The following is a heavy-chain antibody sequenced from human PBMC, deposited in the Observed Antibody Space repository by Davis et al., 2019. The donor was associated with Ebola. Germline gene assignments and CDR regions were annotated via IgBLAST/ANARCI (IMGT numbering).Heavy chain of an antibody. J-gene: IGHJ6*04. CDR2: IIPILHSA. CDR3: ARATPSYSSTYGYYYGMDV. CDR1: GYSFISYG. V-gene: IGHV1-69*13. Sequence: SVKVSCKTSGYSFISYGISWVQQTPGQGLEWMGGIIPILHSANYGQKFQGRVTITADESTSTAYMELSSLRSEDTAVYYCARATPSYSSTYGYYYGMDVWGRGTTVIVSS. D-gene: IGHD6-13*01.